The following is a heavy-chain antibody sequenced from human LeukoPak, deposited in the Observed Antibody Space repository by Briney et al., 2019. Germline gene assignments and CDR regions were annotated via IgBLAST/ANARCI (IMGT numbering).Heavy chain of an antibody. CDR2: INPNSGVT. D-gene: IGHD3-10*01. V-gene: IGHV1-2*02. CDR1: GYTFTSYY. J-gene: IGHJ4*02. Sequence: GASVKVSCKASGYTFTSYYMHWVRQDPGQGLEWMGRINPNSGVTNYAQKFQGRVTMTRDTSISTAYMELSRLRSDDTAVYYCAREVDSGTYYAFDYWGQGTLVTVSS. CDR3: AREVDSGTYYAFDY.